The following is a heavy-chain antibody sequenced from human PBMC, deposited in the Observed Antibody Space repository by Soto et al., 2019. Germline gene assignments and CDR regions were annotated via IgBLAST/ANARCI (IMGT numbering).Heavy chain of an antibody. Sequence: PGGSLRLSCAVSGFTFSNYGMHWVRQAQGKGLEWVAVIWYDGSNKYYADSVKGRFTISRDNSKNTLYLQMNSLRAEDTAVYYCASAADYYGSGSYLVDHWGQGTLVTVSS. CDR2: IWYDGSNK. J-gene: IGHJ4*02. CDR3: ASAADYYGSGSYLVDH. D-gene: IGHD3-10*01. V-gene: IGHV3-33*01. CDR1: GFTFSNYG.